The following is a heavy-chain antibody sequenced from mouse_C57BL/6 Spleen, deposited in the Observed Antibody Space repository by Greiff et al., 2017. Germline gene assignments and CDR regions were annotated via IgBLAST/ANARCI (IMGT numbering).Heavy chain of an antibody. CDR3: ARPNSNYEFAY. D-gene: IGHD2-5*01. CDR1: GFTFSDYG. CDR2: ISSGSSTI. J-gene: IGHJ3*01. V-gene: IGHV5-17*01. Sequence: EVQLVESGGGLVKPGGSLKLSCAASGFTFSDYGMHWVRQAPEKGLEWVAYISSGSSTIYYADTVKGRFTISRDNAKNTLFLQMTSLRSEDTAMYYCARPNSNYEFAYWGQGTLVTVSA.